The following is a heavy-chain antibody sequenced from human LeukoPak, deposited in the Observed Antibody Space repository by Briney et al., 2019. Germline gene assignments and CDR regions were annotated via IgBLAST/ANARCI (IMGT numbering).Heavy chain of an antibody. CDR2: FDPEDGET. CDR3: ATIGDIAAAGYNYYYYGMDV. D-gene: IGHD6-13*01. CDR1: GYTLTELS. J-gene: IGHJ6*02. V-gene: IGHV1-24*01. Sequence: ASVKVSCKVSGYTLTELSMHWVRQAPGKGLEWMGGFDPEDGETIYAQKFQGRVTMTEDTSTDTAYMELRSLRSEDTAVYYCATIGDIAAAGYNYYYYGMDVWGQGTTVTVSS.